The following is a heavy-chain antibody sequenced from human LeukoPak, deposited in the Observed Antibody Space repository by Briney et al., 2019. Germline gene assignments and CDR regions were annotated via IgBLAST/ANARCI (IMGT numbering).Heavy chain of an antibody. CDR3: AKVGGTYYYDSGLGRGYFDY. V-gene: IGHV3-23*01. D-gene: IGHD3-22*01. CDR1: GFTFSSYA. Sequence: GGSLRLSCAASGFTFSSYAMSWVRQAPGKGLEWVSAISGSGGSTYYADSVKGRFTISRDNSKNTLYLQMNSLRAEDTAVYYCAKVGGTYYYDSGLGRGYFDYWGQGTLVTVSS. J-gene: IGHJ4*02. CDR2: ISGSGGST.